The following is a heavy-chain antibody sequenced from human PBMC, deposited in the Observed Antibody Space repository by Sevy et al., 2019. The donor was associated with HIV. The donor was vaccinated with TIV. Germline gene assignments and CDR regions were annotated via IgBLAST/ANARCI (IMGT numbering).Heavy chain of an antibody. CDR3: ARESYDFWTGPVDYDYGMDV. CDR1: GYSFSDSGYY. CDR2: INPKSGAT. Sequence: ASVKVSCKASGYSFSDSGYYVHWMRQAPGQGLEWMGWINPKSGATKYAQKFQGRVTMTRDTSVSTANMELTRLTSDDTAVYYCARESYDFWTGPVDYDYGMDVWGQGTTVTVSS. V-gene: IGHV1-2*02. D-gene: IGHD3-3*01. J-gene: IGHJ6*02.